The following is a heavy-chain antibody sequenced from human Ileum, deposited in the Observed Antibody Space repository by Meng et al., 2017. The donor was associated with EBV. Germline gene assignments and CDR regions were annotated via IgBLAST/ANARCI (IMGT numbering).Heavy chain of an antibody. CDR3: ARDGYSSGSD. CDR1: GGSVSSGGNY. V-gene: IGHV4-61*08. Sequence: QVRVKGSGPGLVKLSETLSLTCRVSGGSVSSGGNYWSWIRQPPGKGLEWIGYIYNSGSTNYNPSLKSRVTISVDTSKNQFSLKLSSVTAADTAVYYCARDGYSSGSDWGQGTLVTVSS. CDR2: IYNSGST. D-gene: IGHD6-19*01. J-gene: IGHJ4*02.